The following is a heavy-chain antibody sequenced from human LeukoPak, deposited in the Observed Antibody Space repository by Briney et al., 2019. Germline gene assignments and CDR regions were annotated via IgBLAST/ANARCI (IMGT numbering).Heavy chain of an antibody. V-gene: IGHV3-23*01. CDR3: AKKAVAGTGGRLYYFDY. Sequence: PGGSLRLSCAASGFSFSSNVMTWVRQAPGKGLEWVPTISDSGVTTFYADSMKGRFTISRDNSKNTLYLQMNSLRAEDTAVYYCAKKAVAGTGGRLYYFDYWGQGTLVTVSS. CDR2: ISDSGVTT. CDR1: GFSFSSNV. J-gene: IGHJ4*02. D-gene: IGHD6-19*01.